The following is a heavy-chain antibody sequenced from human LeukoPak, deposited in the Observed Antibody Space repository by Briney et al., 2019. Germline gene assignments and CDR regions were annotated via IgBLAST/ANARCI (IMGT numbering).Heavy chain of an antibody. CDR2: ISSSSNTI. V-gene: IGHV3-48*01. CDR3: ARGDRYGDGYNYVSNYFDY. Sequence: GSLRLSCAASGFTFSSYNMNWVRQAPRKGLEWVSYISSSSNTIYYADSVKGRFTISRDNSKNTLYLRMNSLRAEDTAVYYCARGDRYGDGYNYVSNYFDYWGQGTLVTVSS. J-gene: IGHJ4*02. CDR1: GFTFSSYN. D-gene: IGHD5-24*01.